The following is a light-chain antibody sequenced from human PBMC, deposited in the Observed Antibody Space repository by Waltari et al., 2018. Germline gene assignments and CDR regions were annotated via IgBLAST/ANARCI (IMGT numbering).Light chain of an antibody. CDR3: QHYNSYSGDT. Sequence: DIQMTKSPSTLSASVGDRVIITCRASQSITTWLAWYQQKPGKAPKLLIYKTSTLESGVPSRFSGSGSWTEFTLTISSLQPDDFATYYCQHYNSYSGDTFGQGTKLEI. CDR1: QSITTW. J-gene: IGKJ2*01. CDR2: KTS. V-gene: IGKV1-5*03.